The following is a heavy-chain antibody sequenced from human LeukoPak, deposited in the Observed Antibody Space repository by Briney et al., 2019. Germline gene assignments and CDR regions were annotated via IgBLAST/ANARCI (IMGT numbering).Heavy chain of an antibody. D-gene: IGHD6-13*01. Sequence: GESLKISCKGSGYTFPNYWIIWVRQMPGKGLEWMGIIYPADSDTRYSPSFQGQVTVSADRSTSTAYLQWSSLKASDTAMYYCATALAQTYAFDIWGQGTLVTVSS. CDR2: IYPADSDT. CDR3: ATALAQTYAFDI. J-gene: IGHJ3*02. V-gene: IGHV5-51*01. CDR1: GYTFPNYW.